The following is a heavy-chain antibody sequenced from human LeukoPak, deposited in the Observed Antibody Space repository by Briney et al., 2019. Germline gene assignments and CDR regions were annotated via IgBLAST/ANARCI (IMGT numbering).Heavy chain of an antibody. V-gene: IGHV3-48*01. CDR1: GFTFSSYS. CDR3: ARALHTRGYYYYYGMDV. D-gene: IGHD3-10*01. J-gene: IGHJ6*02. CDR2: ISSSSSTI. Sequence: GGSLRLSCAASGFTFSSYSMNWVRQAPGKGLEWVSYISSSSSTIYYADSVKGRFTISRDNAKNSLYLQMNSLRAEDTAVYYCARALHTRGYYYYYGMDVWGQGTTVTVSS.